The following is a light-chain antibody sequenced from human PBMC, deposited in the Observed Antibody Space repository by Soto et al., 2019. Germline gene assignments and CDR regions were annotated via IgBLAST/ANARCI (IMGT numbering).Light chain of an antibody. CDR1: QSVGTY. V-gene: IGKV3-11*01. Sequence: EIVLTQSPVTLSLSPGETATLSCRASQSVGTYLAWYQLKSGQAPRLLIYEASKRATGIPARFSGRGSGTEFTLTISSLEPEDFALYYCQQGSNWPPLTFGGGTKVEIK. CDR3: QQGSNWPPLT. CDR2: EAS. J-gene: IGKJ4*01.